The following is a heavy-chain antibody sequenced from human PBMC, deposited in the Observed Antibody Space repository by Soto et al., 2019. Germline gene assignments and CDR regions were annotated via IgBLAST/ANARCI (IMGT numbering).Heavy chain of an antibody. CDR3: AKQGPVGAQSEFDY. D-gene: IGHD1-26*01. J-gene: IGHJ4*02. CDR2: ISGSGGST. V-gene: IGHV3-23*01. CDR1: GFTFSSYA. Sequence: VQLLESGGGVVQPGGSLRLSCAASGFTFSSYAMRWVRQAPGKGLEGVSAISGSGGSTYYADSVKGRFTIARDNSKNTLYLQMNSLRAEDTAVYYCAKQGPVGAQSEFDYWGQGTLVTVSS.